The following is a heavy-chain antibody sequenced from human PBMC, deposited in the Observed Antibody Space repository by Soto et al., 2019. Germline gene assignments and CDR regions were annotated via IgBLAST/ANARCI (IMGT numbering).Heavy chain of an antibody. CDR2: IYYSGST. CDR3: ARHTPSISISDH. D-gene: IGHD2-15*01. Sequence: QLQLQESGRGLVKPSETLSLTCTVSSGTISSSSYYWGWIRQPPGKGLEWIGSIYYSGSTYYNPSLKSRVTISVDTSKNQFSLKLSSVTAADTAVYYCARHTPSISISDHWGQGTLVIVSS. CDR1: SGTISSSSYY. J-gene: IGHJ4*02. V-gene: IGHV4-39*01.